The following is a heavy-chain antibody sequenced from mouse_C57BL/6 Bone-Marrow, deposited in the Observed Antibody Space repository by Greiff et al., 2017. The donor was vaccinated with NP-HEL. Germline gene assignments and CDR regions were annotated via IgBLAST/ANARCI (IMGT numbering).Heavy chain of an antibody. D-gene: IGHD2-5*01. Sequence: EVQVVESGGGFVQPGGSLKLSCAASGFTFSDYYMYWVRQTPEKRLEWVAYISNGGGSTYYPDTVKGRFTISRDTATNTLYLQLSRLKSEDTAMYYCARSYYSNFYWYFDVWGTGTTVTVAS. CDR3: ARSYYSNFYWYFDV. CDR1: GFTFSDYY. V-gene: IGHV5-12*01. J-gene: IGHJ1*03. CDR2: ISNGGGST.